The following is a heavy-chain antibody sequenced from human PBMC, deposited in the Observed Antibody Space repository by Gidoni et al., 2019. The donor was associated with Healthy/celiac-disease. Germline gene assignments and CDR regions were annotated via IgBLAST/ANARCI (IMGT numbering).Heavy chain of an antibody. J-gene: IGHJ3*02. CDR1: GFTFVDCS. V-gene: IGHV3-9*01. CDR2: ISWNSGSI. Sequence: EVQLVESGGGLVRPGRSLRLSCAASGFTFVDCSLHWVRQAPGKGLGWVSGISWNSGSIGYADSVKGRFTISRDNAKNSLYLQMNSLRAEDTALYYCAKDIDGDYAYDAFDIWGQGTMVTVSS. D-gene: IGHD4-17*01. CDR3: AKDIDGDYAYDAFDI.